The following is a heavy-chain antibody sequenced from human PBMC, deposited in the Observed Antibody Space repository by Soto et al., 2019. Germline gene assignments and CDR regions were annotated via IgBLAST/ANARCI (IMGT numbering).Heavy chain of an antibody. CDR1: GFTFSDYG. Sequence: QVQLVESGGGVVQPGRSLRLSCAVSGFTFSDYGMHWVRQAPGKGLEWVAVISFDGSKKYYSDSVKGRFTISRDNSKNPLYLQMNSLRAEDTAVYYCAKGTSVYTVTTLFDYWGQGTLVTVSS. CDR3: AKGTSVYTVTTLFDY. D-gene: IGHD4-17*01. V-gene: IGHV3-30*18. CDR2: ISFDGSKK. J-gene: IGHJ4*02.